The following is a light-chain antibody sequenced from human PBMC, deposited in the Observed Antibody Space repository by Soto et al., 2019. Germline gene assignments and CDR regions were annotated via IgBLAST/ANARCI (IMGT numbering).Light chain of an antibody. V-gene: IGKV3-20*01. Sequence: EIVLTQSPATLSVSPGETATLSCRASQRISGYLAWYQQKPGHAPRLLIYDASNRATGIPVRFSGSGSGTDFTLTISRLEPEDFAVYYCQQYGSSPITFGQGTRLEIK. CDR3: QQYGSSPIT. J-gene: IGKJ5*01. CDR2: DAS. CDR1: QRISGY.